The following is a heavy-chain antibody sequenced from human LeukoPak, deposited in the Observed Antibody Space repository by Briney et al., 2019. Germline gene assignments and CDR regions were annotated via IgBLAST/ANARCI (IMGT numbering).Heavy chain of an antibody. CDR1: GGSISSYY. Sequence: SETLSLTCTVSGGSISSYYGSWIRQPPGKGLEWIGYTHYSGTTTYNPSLKSRVTTSIDTSKSQFSLKLSSVTAADTAVYYCATGWYGDGGYWGQGTLVTVSS. D-gene: IGHD6-19*01. CDR2: THYSGTT. J-gene: IGHJ4*02. V-gene: IGHV4-59*01. CDR3: ATGWYGDGGY.